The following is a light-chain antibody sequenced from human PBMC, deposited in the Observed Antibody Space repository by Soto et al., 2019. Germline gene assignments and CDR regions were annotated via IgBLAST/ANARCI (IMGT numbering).Light chain of an antibody. V-gene: IGLV2-8*01. CDR1: SSDVGGYNY. Sequence: QSALTQPPSASGSPVQSVAISCTGTSSDVGGYNYVSWYQQHPGKAPKLMIYEVNKRPSGVPDRFSGSKSGNTASLTVSGLQAEDEADYYRSSYAGXSNVLGTGTKVXV. CDR3: SSYAGXSNV. J-gene: IGLJ1*01. CDR2: EVN.